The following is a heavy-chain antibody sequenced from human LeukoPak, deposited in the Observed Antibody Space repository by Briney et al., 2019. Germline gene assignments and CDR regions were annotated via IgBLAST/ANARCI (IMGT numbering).Heavy chain of an antibody. Sequence: LVKVSCKASGGTFSSYAISWVRQAPGQGLEWMGGIIPIFGTANYAQKFQGRVTITADESTSTAYMELSSLRSEDTAVYYCARDLGNYDFWSGYSHYWGQGTLVTVSS. D-gene: IGHD3-3*01. J-gene: IGHJ4*02. V-gene: IGHV1-69*13. CDR3: ARDLGNYDFWSGYSHY. CDR1: GGTFSSYA. CDR2: IIPIFGTA.